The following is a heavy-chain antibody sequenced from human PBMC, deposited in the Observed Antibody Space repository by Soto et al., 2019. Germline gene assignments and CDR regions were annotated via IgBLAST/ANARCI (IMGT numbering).Heavy chain of an antibody. CDR1: GDSVSSNSAA. V-gene: IGHV6-1*01. J-gene: IGHJ4*02. CDR3: ARTYCGCDCYSRSKYFDY. CDR2: TYYRSKWYN. D-gene: IGHD2-21*02. Sequence: SQTLSLTCAISGDSVSSNSAAWNWIRQSPSRGLEWLGRTYYRSKWYNDYAVSVKSRITINPDTSKNQFSLQLNSVTPEDTAVYYCARTYCGCDCYSRSKYFDYWGQGTLVTVSS.